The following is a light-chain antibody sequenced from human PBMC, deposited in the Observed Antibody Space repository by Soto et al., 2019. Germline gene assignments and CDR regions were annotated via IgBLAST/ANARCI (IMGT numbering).Light chain of an antibody. J-gene: IGKJ4*02. CDR2: GAS. CDR3: QQYGSSPL. Sequence: EIVLTQSPGTLSLSPGERATLSCRASQSVSSSYLAWYQQKPGQAPRLLIYGASSRATGIPDRFSGRGAGTDFALTISRLEPEDFAMYYCQQYGSSPLLGGGNNVQIK. CDR1: QSVSSSY. V-gene: IGKV3-20*01.